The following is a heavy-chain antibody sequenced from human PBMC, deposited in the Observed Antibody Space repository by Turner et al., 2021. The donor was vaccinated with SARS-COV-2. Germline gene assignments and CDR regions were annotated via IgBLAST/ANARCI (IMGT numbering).Heavy chain of an antibody. CDR3: ATKTHCGSDCYSKYFDL. Sequence: QLQLEESVPGLVKASETLSLTCRVSGGPVTNSFYFWGWVRQAPGRGLEWIASMSYSEMTYHNPSRRSRVSISKDTSKNQFSLRLTSLTAADTAIYYCATKTHCGSDCYSKYFDLWGRGTPVTVAS. J-gene: IGHJ2*01. D-gene: IGHD2-21*02. V-gene: IGHV4-39*01. CDR1: GGPVTNSFYF. CDR2: MSYSEMT.